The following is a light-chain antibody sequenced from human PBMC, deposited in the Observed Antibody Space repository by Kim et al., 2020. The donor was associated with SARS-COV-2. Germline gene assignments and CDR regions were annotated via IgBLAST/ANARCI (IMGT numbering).Light chain of an antibody. CDR2: EVN. J-gene: IGLJ1*01. CDR3: SSYTSSSTYV. V-gene: IGLV2-18*02. Sequence: QSALTQPPSVSGSPGQSVAISCTGTSSDVGSYNRVSWYQQSPGTAPKLMIYEVNNRPSGVPDRFSGSKSGKTASLTISGLQAEDESDYFCSSYTSSSTYVFGTGTKVTVL. CDR1: SSDVGSYNR.